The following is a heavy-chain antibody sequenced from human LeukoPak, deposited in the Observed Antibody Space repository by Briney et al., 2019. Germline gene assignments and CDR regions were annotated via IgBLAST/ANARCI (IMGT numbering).Heavy chain of an antibody. D-gene: IGHD3-10*01. V-gene: IGHV1-18*01. Sequence: ASVKVSCKASGYTFTSYGFSWVRQAPGQGLEWMGWISANNGNTIYAQKIQGRVTMTTDTSTSTAYMELRSLRSDDTAVYYCAIDKDPMIRLQCFADWGQGTLVIVSS. CDR1: GYTFTSYG. CDR3: AIDKDPMIRLQCFAD. CDR2: ISANNGNT. J-gene: IGHJ4*02.